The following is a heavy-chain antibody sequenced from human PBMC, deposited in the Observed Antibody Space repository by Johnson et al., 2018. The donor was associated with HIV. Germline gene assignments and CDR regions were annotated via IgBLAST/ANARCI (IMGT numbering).Heavy chain of an antibody. CDR1: GFTFSSYA. Sequence: QVQLVESGGGVVQPGRSLRLSCAASGFTFSSYAMHWVRQAPGKGLEWVAFIRYDGSNKYYADSVKGRFTISRDNSKNTLYLQMNSLRAEDTAVYYCAKDLGVAADPDAFDIWGQGTMVTVSS. V-gene: IGHV3-30*02. CDR3: AKDLGVAADPDAFDI. D-gene: IGHD6-13*01. J-gene: IGHJ3*02. CDR2: IRYDGSNK.